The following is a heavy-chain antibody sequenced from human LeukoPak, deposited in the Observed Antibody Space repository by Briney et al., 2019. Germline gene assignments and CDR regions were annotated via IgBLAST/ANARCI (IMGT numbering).Heavy chain of an antibody. J-gene: IGHJ4*02. CDR2: IGGSGGST. D-gene: IGHD3-10*01. Sequence: PGGSLRLSCAASGFTFSSYAMSWVRQAPGKGLEWVSAIGGSGGSTYYADSVKGRFTISRDNSKNTLYLQMNSLRAEDTAVYYCAKDLIYYYGSGSYYNPLFDYWGQGTLVTVSS. CDR1: GFTFSSYA. V-gene: IGHV3-23*01. CDR3: AKDLIYYYGSGSYYNPLFDY.